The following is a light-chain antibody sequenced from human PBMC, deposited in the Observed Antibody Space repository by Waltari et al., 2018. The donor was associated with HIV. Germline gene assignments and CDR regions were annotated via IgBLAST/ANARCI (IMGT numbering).Light chain of an antibody. Sequence: QSALTQPASVSGFPGQSITISCTGSSSDVGSYNYVSWYQQHPGKAPKLLIYDVGKRPSGVSNRFSGSKSGNTASLTISGLQAEDEADYYCCSYAGSNTYLFGTGTEVTVL. J-gene: IGLJ1*01. CDR2: DVG. CDR3: CSYAGSNTYL. CDR1: SSDVGSYNY. V-gene: IGLV2-23*02.